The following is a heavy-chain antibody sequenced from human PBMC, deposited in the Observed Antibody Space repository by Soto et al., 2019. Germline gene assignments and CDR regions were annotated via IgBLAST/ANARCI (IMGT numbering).Heavy chain of an antibody. J-gene: IGHJ6*01. CDR3: ARLVNYYFGMEC. CDR1: YTTHW. V-gene: IGHV5-51*01. CDR2: IYPGDSDT. Sequence: PGESLMISCQSSYTTHWIGWVRQKPGKGLELMGIIYPGDSDTKYSPSFQGQVTISVDKSISTAYLHWSSLKASDTATYYCARLVNYYFGMECWGLGTTVSVSS.